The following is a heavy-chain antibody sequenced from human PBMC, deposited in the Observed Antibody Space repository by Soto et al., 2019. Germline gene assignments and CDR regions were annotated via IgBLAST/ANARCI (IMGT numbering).Heavy chain of an antibody. CDR1: GVTFSSYA. J-gene: IGHJ4*02. D-gene: IGHD3-16*01. Sequence: QVQLVQSGAEXKKPGSSVKVSCSASGVTFSSYAFTWVRQAPGQGLEWMGNIIPVCRTSNYAQGFQGRLTISADESTNTINMELSSLRSEDTAVYFCAKDGSWDGGGGESWGQGTLVIVSS. CDR2: IIPVCRTS. CDR3: AKDGSWDGGGGES. V-gene: IGHV1-69*18.